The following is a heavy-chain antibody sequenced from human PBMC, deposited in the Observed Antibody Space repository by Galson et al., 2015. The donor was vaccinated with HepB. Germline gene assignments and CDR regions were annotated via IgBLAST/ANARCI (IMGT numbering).Heavy chain of an antibody. CDR2: ISHDATYT. D-gene: IGHD1-26*01. Sequence: SLRLSCAASRIAFNMYSMHWVRQAPGKGLEWLSVISHDATYTYTADSVKGRFFISRDNSKNTLYLQMNSLRAEDTSFYYCASRSGSYRGFDYWGQGTLVTVSS. CDR3: ASRSGSYRGFDY. J-gene: IGHJ4*02. CDR1: RIAFNMYS. V-gene: IGHV3-30*04.